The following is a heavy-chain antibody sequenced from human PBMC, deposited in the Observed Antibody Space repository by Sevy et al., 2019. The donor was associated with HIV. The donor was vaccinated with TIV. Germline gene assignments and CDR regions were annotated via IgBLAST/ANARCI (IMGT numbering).Heavy chain of an antibody. CDR3: ARVITPRGLAAFDI. CDR1: GGSISSGDYY. V-gene: IGHV4-31*03. Sequence: SDTLSLTCTVSGGSISSGDYYWSWIRQHPGKGLEWIGYIYYIGSTYYNPSLKSRITISVDTSKNQFSLKLSSVTAADTAVYYCARVITPRGLAAFDIWGQGTMVTVSS. CDR2: IYYIGST. D-gene: IGHD2-15*01. J-gene: IGHJ3*02.